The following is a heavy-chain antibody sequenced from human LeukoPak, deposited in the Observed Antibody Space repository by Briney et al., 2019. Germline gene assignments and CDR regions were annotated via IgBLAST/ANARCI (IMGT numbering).Heavy chain of an antibody. CDR3: ARSFTDNFFFEN. D-gene: IGHD1-1*01. CDR1: GGSMRSYY. J-gene: IGHJ4*02. V-gene: IGHV4-59*08. CDR2: IYYSGST. Sequence: KPSETLSLTCTVSGGSMRSYYWSWIRQPPGKGLEWIGYIYYSGSTNYNPSLKSRVTISVGTSINQFSLRLSSVTAADTAVYYCARSFTDNFFFENWGQGTLVTVSS.